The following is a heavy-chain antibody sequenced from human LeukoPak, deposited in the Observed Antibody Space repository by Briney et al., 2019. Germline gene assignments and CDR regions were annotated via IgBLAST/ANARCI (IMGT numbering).Heavy chain of an antibody. CDR3: ARSGRTTYWYFDL. Sequence: SETLSLTCTISGYSISNNYYWGWIRQPPGKGLEWIASIYDSGTTYYNPSLKSRVTISVDTSKNQFSLKLSSVTAADTAVYYCARSGRTTYWYFDLWGRGTLVTVSS. CDR2: IYDSGTT. J-gene: IGHJ2*01. D-gene: IGHD3-10*01. CDR1: GYSISNNYY. V-gene: IGHV4-38-2*02.